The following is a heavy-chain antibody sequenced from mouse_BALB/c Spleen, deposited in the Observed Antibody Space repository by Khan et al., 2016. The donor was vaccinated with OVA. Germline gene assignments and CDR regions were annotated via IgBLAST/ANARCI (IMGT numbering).Heavy chain of an antibody. D-gene: IGHD1-1*01. V-gene: IGHV5-6*01. Sequence: EVELVESGGDFVRPGGSLKLPCAASGFTFSTYGMSWVRQTPDKRLEWVATISTGGAYTYYPDSVKGRFTISRDNAKNTLYLQLSSLRSEDTAIYYCARLAYYYNSEGFAYWGQGTLVTVSA. CDR2: ISTGGAYT. CDR3: ARLAYYYNSEGFAY. CDR1: GFTFSTYG. J-gene: IGHJ3*01.